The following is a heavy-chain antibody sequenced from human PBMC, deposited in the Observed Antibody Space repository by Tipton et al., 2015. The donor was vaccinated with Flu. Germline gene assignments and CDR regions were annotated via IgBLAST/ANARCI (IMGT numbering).Heavy chain of an antibody. J-gene: IGHJ4*02. CDR3: SKDFGGPHDY. CDR1: GFSVRNYW. CDR2: INEDGSRT. V-gene: IGHV3-74*01. Sequence: SGFSVRNYWMHWVRQVPGKGLVWVSRINEDGSRTDYADSVKGRFTISKDYAKNTLYLQMSSLRAEDTAVYYCSKDFGGPHDYWGQGTLVTVSS. D-gene: IGHD3-3*01.